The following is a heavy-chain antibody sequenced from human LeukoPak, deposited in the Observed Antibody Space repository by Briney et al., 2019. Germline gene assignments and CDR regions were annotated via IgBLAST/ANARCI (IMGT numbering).Heavy chain of an antibody. V-gene: IGHV3-23*01. Sequence: PGGSLRLSCAASGFTFSNYAMSWVRLAPGKGLEWVSAISGSGGSTYYADSVKGRFTISRDNSKNTLYLQMNSLRAEDTAVYYCARDLLVGSYYEHNDAFDIWGQGTMVTVSS. CDR1: GFTFSNYA. J-gene: IGHJ3*02. CDR3: ARDLLVGSYYEHNDAFDI. CDR2: ISGSGGST. D-gene: IGHD1-26*01.